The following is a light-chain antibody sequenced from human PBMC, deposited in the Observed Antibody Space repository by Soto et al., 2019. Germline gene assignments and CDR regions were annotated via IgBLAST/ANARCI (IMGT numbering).Light chain of an antibody. Sequence: EIVLTQSPGTLSLSPGDRATLSCRASQSVSSDYLAWYQHKPGQAPRLLIYGASFRATGIPDRFSGSGSGTGFTLTISRLEAEDFAVYYCQQYGRSTWTFGQGTKVDLK. V-gene: IGKV3-20*01. J-gene: IGKJ1*01. CDR1: QSVSSDY. CDR3: QQYGRSTWT. CDR2: GAS.